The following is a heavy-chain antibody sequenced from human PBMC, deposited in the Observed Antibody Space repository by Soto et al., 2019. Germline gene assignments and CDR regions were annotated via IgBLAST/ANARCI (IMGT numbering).Heavy chain of an antibody. CDR3: ARYSTGTTHVALYYYYDGMDV. Sequence: QVQLVQSGAEVKKPGSSVKVSCKASGGTFSSYAISWVRQAPGQGLEWMGGIIPIFGTANYAQKFQGRVTITADESTSTAYMELSSLRSEDTAVYYCARYSTGTTHVALYYYYDGMDVWGQGTTVTVSS. CDR2: IIPIFGTA. D-gene: IGHD1-7*01. V-gene: IGHV1-69*12. CDR1: GGTFSSYA. J-gene: IGHJ6*02.